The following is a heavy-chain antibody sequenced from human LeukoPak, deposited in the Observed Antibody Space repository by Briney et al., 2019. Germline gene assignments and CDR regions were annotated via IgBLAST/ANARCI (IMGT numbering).Heavy chain of an antibody. Sequence: GGSLRLPCAASGFTFSSYGMHWVRQAPGKGLEWVAVIWYDGSNRYYADSVKGRFTISRDNSKNTLYLQMNSLRAEDTAVYYCARASAAGTGFFYYYMDVWGKGTTVTVSS. CDR3: ARASAAGTGFFYYYMDV. CDR2: IWYDGSNR. CDR1: GFTFSSYG. V-gene: IGHV3-33*01. D-gene: IGHD6-13*01. J-gene: IGHJ6*03.